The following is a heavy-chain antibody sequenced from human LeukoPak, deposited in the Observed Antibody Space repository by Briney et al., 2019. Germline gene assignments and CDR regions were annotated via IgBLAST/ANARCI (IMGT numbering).Heavy chain of an antibody. CDR3: ARGSMGGYYYYYMDV. J-gene: IGHJ6*03. Sequence: GGSLRLSCAASGFTFSSYAMSWVRQAPGKGLEWVSYISSSGSTIYYADSVKGRFTISRDNARNSLYLQMNSLRAEDTAVYYCARGSMGGYYYYYMDVWGKGTTVTISS. CDR2: ISSSGSTI. V-gene: IGHV3-48*03. CDR1: GFTFSSYA. D-gene: IGHD2/OR15-2a*01.